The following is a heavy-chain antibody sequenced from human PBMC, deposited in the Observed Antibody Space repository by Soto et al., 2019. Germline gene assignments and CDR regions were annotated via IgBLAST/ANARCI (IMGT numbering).Heavy chain of an antibody. D-gene: IGHD3-22*01. J-gene: IGHJ4*02. CDR3: ARNHYHSSGYYYLDY. V-gene: IGHV3-48*02. CDR2: ISSSGATK. CDR1: GFTLTTYN. Sequence: GGSLRLSCAASGFTLTTYNMNWVRQAPGKGLEWVSFISSSGATKYYADSVEGRFTIFRDNTKSSLYLEMNSLRDEDTAVYYCARNHYHSSGYYYLDYWGQGDLVTVSS.